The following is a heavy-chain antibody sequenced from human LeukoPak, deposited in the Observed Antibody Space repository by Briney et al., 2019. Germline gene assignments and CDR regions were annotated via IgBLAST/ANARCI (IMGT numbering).Heavy chain of an antibody. Sequence: ASVKVSCKASGYXFTSYYMHWVRQAPGQGLEWMGIINPSGGSTSYAQKFQGRVTMTRDTSTSTVYMELNSLRAEDTAVYYCARDFSGIVDTNLLYYFDYWGQGTLVTVSS. V-gene: IGHV1-46*01. D-gene: IGHD5-18*01. CDR2: INPSGGST. J-gene: IGHJ4*02. CDR1: GYXFTSYY. CDR3: ARDFSGIVDTNLLYYFDY.